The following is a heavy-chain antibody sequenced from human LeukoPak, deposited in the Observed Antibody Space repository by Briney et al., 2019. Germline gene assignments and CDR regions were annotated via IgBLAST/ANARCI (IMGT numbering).Heavy chain of an antibody. CDR1: GYTSTSYY. V-gene: IGHV1-46*01. CDR2: INPSGGST. Sequence: ASVKVSCKASGYTSTSYYMHWVRQAPGQGLEWMGIINPSGGSTSYAQKFQGRVTMTRDTSTSTVYMELSSLRSEDTAVYYCAARGYCSSTSCYPVDYWGQGTLVTVSS. CDR3: AARGYCSSTSCYPVDY. J-gene: IGHJ4*02. D-gene: IGHD2-2*01.